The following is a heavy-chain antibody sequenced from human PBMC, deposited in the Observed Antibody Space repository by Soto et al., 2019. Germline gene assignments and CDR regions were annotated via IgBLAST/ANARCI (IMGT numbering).Heavy chain of an antibody. J-gene: IGHJ3*02. V-gene: IGHV3-15*01. Sequence: GGSLRLSCAASGFTFSNAWMGWVRQAPGKGLEWVGRIKSKTDGGTTDYAAPVKGRFTISRDDSKNTLYLQMNSLKTEDTAVYYCTTGVRGPYDAFDIWGQGTMVTVSS. CDR3: TTGVRGPYDAFDI. CDR2: IKSKTDGGTT. CDR1: GFTFSNAW. D-gene: IGHD3-10*01.